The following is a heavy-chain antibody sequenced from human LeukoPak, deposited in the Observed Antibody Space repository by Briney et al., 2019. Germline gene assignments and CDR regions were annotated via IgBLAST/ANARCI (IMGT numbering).Heavy chain of an antibody. J-gene: IGHJ3*02. D-gene: IGHD3-22*01. CDR3: ARVGGYPLSAFDI. CDR1: GGSIRSYY. V-gene: IGHV4-59*08. Sequence: PSETLSLTCTVSGGSIRSYYWSWIRQPPGKGLEWIGYIYYSESANYSPSLKGRITISLDTSKNHFSLKLNSVTAADTAVYYCARVGGYPLSAFDIWGQGTMVTVSS. CDR2: IYYSESA.